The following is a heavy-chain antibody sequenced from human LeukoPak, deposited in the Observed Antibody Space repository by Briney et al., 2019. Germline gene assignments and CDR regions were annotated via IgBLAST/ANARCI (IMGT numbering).Heavy chain of an antibody. D-gene: IGHD5-18*01. Sequence: SETLSLTCTVSGGSISSGGYYWSWIRQPPGKGLEWIGYIYHSGSTYYNPSLKSRVTISVDRSKNQFSLKLSSVTAADTAVYYCATTWSGYSYGLDYWGQGTLVTVSS. CDR3: ATTWSGYSYGLDY. J-gene: IGHJ4*02. V-gene: IGHV4-30-2*01. CDR2: IYHSGST. CDR1: GGSISSGGYY.